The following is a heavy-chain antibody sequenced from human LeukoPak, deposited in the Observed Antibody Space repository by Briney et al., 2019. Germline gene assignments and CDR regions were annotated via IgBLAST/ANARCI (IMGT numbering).Heavy chain of an antibody. CDR3: TYGDYPLTY. V-gene: IGHV3-23*01. CDR2: ISGSGGST. CDR1: GFTFSSYA. D-gene: IGHD4-17*01. Sequence: PGGSLRLSCAASGFTFSSYAMSWVRQAPGKGLEWVSAISGSGGSTYYADSVKGRFTISRDNAKNSLYLQMNSLRAEDTAVYFCTYGDYPLTYWGQGTLVTVSS. J-gene: IGHJ4*02.